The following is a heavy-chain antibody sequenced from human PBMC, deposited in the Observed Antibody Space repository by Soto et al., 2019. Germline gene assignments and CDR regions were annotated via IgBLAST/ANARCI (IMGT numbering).Heavy chain of an antibody. CDR3: ARGGSLYWYFDL. J-gene: IGHJ2*01. Sequence: ASVKVSCKASGYTFTSHAMHWVRQAPGQRLEWMGWINAGNGNTKYSQKFQGRVTITRDTSASTAYMELSSLRSEDTAVYYCARGGSLYWYFDLWGRDTLVTVSS. CDR2: INAGNGNT. D-gene: IGHD1-26*01. CDR1: GYTFTSHA. V-gene: IGHV1-3*01.